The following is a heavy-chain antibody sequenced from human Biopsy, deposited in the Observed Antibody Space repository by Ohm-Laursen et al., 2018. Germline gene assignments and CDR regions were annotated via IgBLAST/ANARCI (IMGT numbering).Heavy chain of an antibody. V-gene: IGHV3-73*01. Sequence: SLRLSCSAFGFNLSAFALHWVRQASGRGLERVGRIKKKSNNDATAYAESMKGRFSIFRDDSTSTSFLQMNSLKIEDTAVYFCTRSAGYGYDYWGQGILVTVSS. CDR3: TRSAGYGYDY. CDR2: IKKKSNNDAT. D-gene: IGHD5-12*01. J-gene: IGHJ4*02. CDR1: GFNLSAFA.